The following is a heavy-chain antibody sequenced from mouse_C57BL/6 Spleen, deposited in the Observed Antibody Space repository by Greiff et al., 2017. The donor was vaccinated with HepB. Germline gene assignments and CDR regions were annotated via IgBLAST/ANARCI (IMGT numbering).Heavy chain of an antibody. D-gene: IGHD1-1*01. CDR2: IYHGDGDT. Sequence: VQLQQSGAELVKPGASVKISCKASGYAFSSYWMNWVKQRPGKGLEWIGQIYHGDGDTNYNGKFKGKATLTADKSASTAYMQLSILTSEDSAVYFCASYGSSYEDWYFDVWGTGTTVTVSS. CDR3: ASYGSSYEDWYFDV. CDR1: GYAFSSYW. J-gene: IGHJ1*03. V-gene: IGHV1-80*01.